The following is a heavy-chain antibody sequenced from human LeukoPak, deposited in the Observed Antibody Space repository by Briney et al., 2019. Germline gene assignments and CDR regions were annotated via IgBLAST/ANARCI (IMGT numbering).Heavy chain of an antibody. CDR3: AKDHGYSSGWSELDY. V-gene: IGHV3-33*06. Sequence: PGGSLRLSCAASGFTFSSYGRHWVRQAPGKGLEWVAVIWYDGSNKYYADSVKGRFTISRDNSKNTLYLQMNSLRAEDTAVYYCAKDHGYSSGWSELDYWGQGTLVTVSS. CDR2: IWYDGSNK. CDR1: GFTFSSYG. D-gene: IGHD6-19*01. J-gene: IGHJ4*02.